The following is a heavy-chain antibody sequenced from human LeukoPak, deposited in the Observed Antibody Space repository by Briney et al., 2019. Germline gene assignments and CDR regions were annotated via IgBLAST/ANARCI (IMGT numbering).Heavy chain of an antibody. CDR3: AKEGDNPSYH. Sequence: PGGSLRLSCAASGFRFSGYSMNWVRQAPGKGLEWVAYINSSSGTIIYADSVKGRFTISRDNAKNSLYLQMNSLRAEDTAVYYWAKEGDNPSYHWGQGTLVTVSS. J-gene: IGHJ5*02. CDR1: GFRFSGYS. V-gene: IGHV3-48*04. D-gene: IGHD2-15*01. CDR2: INSSSGTI.